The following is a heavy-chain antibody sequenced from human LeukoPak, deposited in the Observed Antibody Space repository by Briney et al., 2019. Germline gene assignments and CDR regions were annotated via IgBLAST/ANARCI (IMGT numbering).Heavy chain of an antibody. CDR1: GYSISSGYY. J-gene: IGHJ4*02. D-gene: IGHD6-6*01. CDR2: IYYSGRT. CDR3: ARIEYSNSIDY. V-gene: IGHV4-38-2*02. Sequence: SETLSLTCTVSGYSISSGYYWGWIRQPPGKGLEWIGSIYYSGRTYYNASLKSRVTISVDTSKNQFSLKLGSVTAADTAVYYCARIEYSNSIDYWGQGTLVTVSS.